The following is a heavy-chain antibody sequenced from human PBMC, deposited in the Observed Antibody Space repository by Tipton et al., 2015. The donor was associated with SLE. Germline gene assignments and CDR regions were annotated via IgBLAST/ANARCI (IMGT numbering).Heavy chain of an antibody. CDR3: ARGVEPDYYYYYMDV. CDR1: DDSMSGRNYY. D-gene: IGHD3-10*01. J-gene: IGHJ6*03. CDR2: IYSSGRT. V-gene: IGHV4-39*01. Sequence: GLVKPSETLSLICTVPDDSMSGRNYYWGWIRQPPGKGLEWIGSIYSSGRTFFNPSLKSRVTISLDTSKKQFSLKLSSVIAADTAVYYCARGVEPDYYYYYMDVWGQGTTVTVSS.